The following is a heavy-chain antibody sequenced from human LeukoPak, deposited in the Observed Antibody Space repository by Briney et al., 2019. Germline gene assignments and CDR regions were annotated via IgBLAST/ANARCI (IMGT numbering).Heavy chain of an antibody. V-gene: IGHV4-38-2*02. CDR2: IYHSGSP. CDR1: GYSISSGYY. CDR3: ARPISSQGYFGVVID. Sequence: PSETLSLTCNVSGYSISSGYYWGWNRQPPGKGLEWIGNIYHSGSPYYNPSLKSRVTISVDTSKNQFSLKLSSVTAADTAVYYCARPISSQGYFGVVIDWGQGTLVTVSS. J-gene: IGHJ4*02. D-gene: IGHD3-3*01.